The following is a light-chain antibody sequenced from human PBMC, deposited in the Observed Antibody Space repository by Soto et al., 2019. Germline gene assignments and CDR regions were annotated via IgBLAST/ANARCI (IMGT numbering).Light chain of an antibody. CDR1: SSDVGSYTL. CDR2: EGT. J-gene: IGLJ3*02. Sequence: QSALTQPASVSGSPGQSITISCTGTSSDVGSYTLVSWYQQNPGKAPKLIIYEGTKRPSGVSNRFSGSKSGNTASLTISGLQAEDEADYYCCSYAGSPTFPWFFGGGTQLTVL. CDR3: CSYAGSPTFPWF. V-gene: IGLV2-23*03.